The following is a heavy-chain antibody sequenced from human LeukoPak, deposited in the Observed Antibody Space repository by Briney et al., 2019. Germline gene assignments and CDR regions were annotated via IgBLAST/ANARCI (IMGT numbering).Heavy chain of an antibody. CDR1: GGSISSGGYY. D-gene: IGHD3-3*01. V-gene: IGHV4-31*03. CDR2: IYYSGST. CDR3: ARLNDFWSGYYIGWYYFDY. Sequence: SETLSLTCTVSGGSISSGGYYWSWIRQHPGKGLEWIGYIYYSGSTYYNPSLKSRVSISVDTSKNQFSLKLSSVTAADTAVYYCARLNDFWSGYYIGWYYFDYWGQGTPVTVSS. J-gene: IGHJ4*02.